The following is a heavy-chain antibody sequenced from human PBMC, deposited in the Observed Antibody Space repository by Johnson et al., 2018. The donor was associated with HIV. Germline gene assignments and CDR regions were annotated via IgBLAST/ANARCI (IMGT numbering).Heavy chain of an antibody. CDR3: ARDYRGALDI. CDR1: GFTFSSYA. D-gene: IGHD4-11*01. J-gene: IGHJ3*02. Sequence: VQLVESGGGLVQPGGSLRLSCAASGFTFSSYAMTWVRQAPGKGLEWVSGVVGSGASTYYADSVKGRFTISRDNSKNTLYLQMNSLRVEDTAVYFCARDYRGALDIWGQGTMVTVSS. V-gene: IGHV3-23*04. CDR2: VVGSGAST.